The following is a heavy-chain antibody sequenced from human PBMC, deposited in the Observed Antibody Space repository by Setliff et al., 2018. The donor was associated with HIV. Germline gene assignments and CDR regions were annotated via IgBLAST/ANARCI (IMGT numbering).Heavy chain of an antibody. CDR1: GGTFINYA. J-gene: IGHJ4*02. CDR2: IIPIFETT. Sequence: SVKVSCKSSGGTFINYAFCWVRQAPGKGLEWMGRIIPIFETTDYAQKFQGRVTITADKSTSTAYLELSSLRSEDTAVYYCARGGGLKPFGYQLDYWGQGTLVTVSS. V-gene: IGHV1-69*06. D-gene: IGHD2-2*01. CDR3: ARGGGLKPFGYQLDY.